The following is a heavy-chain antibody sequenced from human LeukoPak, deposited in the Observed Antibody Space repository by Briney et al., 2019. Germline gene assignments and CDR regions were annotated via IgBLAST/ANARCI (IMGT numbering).Heavy chain of an antibody. V-gene: IGHV1-18*01. Sequence: RRPSVTVSCKASGYTFTSYGISWVRQAHGQGREWMGWISAYNGNTNYAQKLQDRVTMTTDTSTSTAYMELRSLRSDDTAVYYCARDLRMVAENPNFDYWGQGTLVTVSS. CDR2: ISAYNGNT. CDR3: ARDLRMVAENPNFDY. CDR1: GYTFTSYG. D-gene: IGHD2-15*01. J-gene: IGHJ4*02.